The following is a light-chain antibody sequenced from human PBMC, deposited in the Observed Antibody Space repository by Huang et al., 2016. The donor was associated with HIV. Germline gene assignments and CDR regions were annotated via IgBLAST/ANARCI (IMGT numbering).Light chain of an antibody. Sequence: DIVLTQSPGTLSLSPGRGATLPCRASQSVSTYYLAWYQQKPGQAPRLPIHGTSTRATGIPDRFSGSGSGTDFTLTISRLEPEDSAVYYCHHYGGSSWTFGLGTKVEIK. CDR2: GTS. V-gene: IGKV3-20*01. J-gene: IGKJ1*01. CDR3: HHYGGSSWT. CDR1: QSVSTYY.